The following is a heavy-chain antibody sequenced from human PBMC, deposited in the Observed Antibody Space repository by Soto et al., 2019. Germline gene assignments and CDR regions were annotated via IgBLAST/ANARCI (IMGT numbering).Heavy chain of an antibody. D-gene: IGHD3-10*01. CDR3: TRRYSYGSGKYGVDL. V-gene: IGHV4-39*01. Sequence: QLQLQESGPGLVKPSETLSLICTVSGGSISSRSYYWGWIRQSPGKVLEWIGTISNSGSTFYNPSLNSRVTISVDTPKNQFALKVTSVTATDTAVYYCTRRYSYGSGKYGVDLWGQGTTVTVSS. CDR1: GGSISSRSYY. CDR2: ISNSGST. J-gene: IGHJ6*02.